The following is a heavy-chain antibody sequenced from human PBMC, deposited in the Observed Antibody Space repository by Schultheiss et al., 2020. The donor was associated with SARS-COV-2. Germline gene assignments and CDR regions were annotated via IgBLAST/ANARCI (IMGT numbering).Heavy chain of an antibody. V-gene: IGHV3-21*01. CDR3: ARYPPYACFDY. D-gene: IGHD2-2*01. CDR1: GFTFSSYE. CDR2: ISSSSSYT. Sequence: GGSLRLSCAASGFTFSSYEMNWVRQAPGKGLEWVSSISSSSSYTNYADSVKGRFTISRDNAKNSLYLQMNSLRAEDTAVYYCARYPPYACFDYWGQGTLVTVSS. J-gene: IGHJ4*02.